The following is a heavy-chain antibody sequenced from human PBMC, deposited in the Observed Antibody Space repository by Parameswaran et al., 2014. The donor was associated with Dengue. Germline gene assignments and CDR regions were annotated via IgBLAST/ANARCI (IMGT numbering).Heavy chain of an antibody. Sequence: RWIRQPPGKGLEWVSAISGSGGSTYYADSVKGRFTISRDNSKNTLYLQMNSLRAEDTAVYYCAKDHQDYDILTGYYSVLADGFDYWGQGTLVTVSS. D-gene: IGHD3-9*01. CDR2: ISGSGGST. V-gene: IGHV3-23*01. J-gene: IGHJ4*02. CDR3: AKDHQDYDILTGYYSVLADGFDY.